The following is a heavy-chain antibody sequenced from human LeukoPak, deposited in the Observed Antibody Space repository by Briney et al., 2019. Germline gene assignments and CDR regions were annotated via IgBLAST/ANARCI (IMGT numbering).Heavy chain of an antibody. V-gene: IGHV4-59*01. CDR2: IYYSGST. J-gene: IGHJ4*02. CDR3: ARVVKGRSGSYFDY. D-gene: IGHD1-26*01. CDR1: GGSISSYY. Sequence: PSETLSLTCTVSGGSISSYYWSWIRQPPGKGLEWIGYIYYSGSTNYNPSLKSRVTISVDTSKNQFSLKLSSVTAADTAVYYCARVVKGRSGSYFDYWGQGTLVTVSS.